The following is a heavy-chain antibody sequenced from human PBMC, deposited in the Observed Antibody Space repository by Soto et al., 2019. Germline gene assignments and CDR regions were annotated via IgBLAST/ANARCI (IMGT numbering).Heavy chain of an antibody. V-gene: IGHV3-30-3*01. J-gene: IGHJ6*02. Sequence: AGSMKLSCSASGVAFSSYSMHGVRQAPGKGLGWVAVISYDGSNKYYADSVKGRFTISRDNSKNTLYLQMNSLRAEDTAVYYCARDRYFLRYSSSWYQDYGMDVWGQGTTVTVSS. D-gene: IGHD6-13*01. CDR3: ARDRYFLRYSSSWYQDYGMDV. CDR2: ISYDGSNK. CDR1: GVAFSSYS.